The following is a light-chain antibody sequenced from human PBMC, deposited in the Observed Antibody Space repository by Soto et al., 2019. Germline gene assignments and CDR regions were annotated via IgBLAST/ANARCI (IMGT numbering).Light chain of an antibody. CDR1: SSNIGNNY. CDR2: ENN. J-gene: IGLJ3*02. Sequence: QSVLTLPPSVSAAPGQKVTISCSGSSSNIGNNYVSWYQQLPGTAPKLLIYENNKRPSGIPDRFSGSKSGTSATLGITGLQTGDEADYYCGTWDSSLSVWVFGGGTKLTVL. CDR3: GTWDSSLSVWV. V-gene: IGLV1-51*02.